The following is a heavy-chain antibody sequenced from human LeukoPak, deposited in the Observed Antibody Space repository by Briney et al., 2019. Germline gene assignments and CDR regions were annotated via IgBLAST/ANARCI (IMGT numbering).Heavy chain of an antibody. V-gene: IGHV4-31*03. D-gene: IGHD2-21*02. CDR2: ISYSGDT. CDR1: GDSVTSRGYS. CDR3: AGDVLLTSSPDAFDI. Sequence: PSQTLSLTCTVSGDSVTSRGYSWTWIRQPPGKGLEWMGYISYSGDTHYNSSLKSRLTISVDASKNQFSLRLTSVTAADTAVYFCAGDVLLTSSPDAFDIWGRGTMVLVSA. J-gene: IGHJ3*02.